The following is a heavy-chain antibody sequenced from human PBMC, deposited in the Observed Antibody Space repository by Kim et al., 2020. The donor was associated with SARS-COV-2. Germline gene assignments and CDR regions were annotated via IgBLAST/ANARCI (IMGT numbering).Heavy chain of an antibody. V-gene: IGHV7-4-1*02. Sequence: ASVKVSCKSSGYTFTSYAMNWVRQAPGQGLEWMGWINTNTGNPTYAQGFTGRFVFSLDTSVSTAYLQISSLKAEDTAVYYCASSGYELGIDYWGQGTLVTVSS. D-gene: IGHD5-12*01. CDR3: ASSGYELGIDY. CDR1: GYTFTSYA. CDR2: INTNTGNP. J-gene: IGHJ4*02.